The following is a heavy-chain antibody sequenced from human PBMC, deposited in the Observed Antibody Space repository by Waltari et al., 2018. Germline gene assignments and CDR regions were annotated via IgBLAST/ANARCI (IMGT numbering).Heavy chain of an antibody. CDR2: IYYSGST. CDR3: AREGSSSNFDY. D-gene: IGHD6-6*01. J-gene: IGHJ4*02. CDR1: GGSISSSSYY. Sequence: QLQLQESGPGLVKPSETLSLTCTVSGGSISSSSYYWGWIRQPPGKGLEWIGSIYYSGSTYYNPSLKSRVTISVDTSKNQFSLKLSSVTAADTAVYYCAREGSSSNFDYWGRGTLVTVS. V-gene: IGHV4-39*07.